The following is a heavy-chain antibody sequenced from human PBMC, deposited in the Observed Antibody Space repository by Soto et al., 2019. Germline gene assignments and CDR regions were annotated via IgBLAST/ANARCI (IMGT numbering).Heavy chain of an antibody. CDR1: GFTFSTYS. Sequence: PGGSLRLSGAASGFTFSTYSMNWVRQAPGKGLEWVSSISGSGNYTHYADFLRGRFTISRDNAKTSLYLQMNSLRAEHTAVYYCAREGINNYNEYYFDSWGQGTVVTVSS. CDR2: ISGSGNYT. CDR3: AREGINNYNEYYFDS. V-gene: IGHV3-21*01. D-gene: IGHD4-4*01. J-gene: IGHJ4*02.